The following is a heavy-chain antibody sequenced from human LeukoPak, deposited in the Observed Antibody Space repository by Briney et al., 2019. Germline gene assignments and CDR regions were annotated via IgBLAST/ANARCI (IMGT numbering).Heavy chain of an antibody. D-gene: IGHD2-21*02. Sequence: GGSLRHSCAASGFTFSSYAMSWVRQAPGKGLEWVSGTSGSGGATYYADSVKGRFTTSRDNSKNTLYLQMSSLRADDTAVYYCAKTQIMTAITATNFDFWGQGTLVTVSS. CDR2: TSGSGGAT. CDR3: AKTQIMTAITATNFDF. CDR1: GFTFSSYA. J-gene: IGHJ4*02. V-gene: IGHV3-23*01.